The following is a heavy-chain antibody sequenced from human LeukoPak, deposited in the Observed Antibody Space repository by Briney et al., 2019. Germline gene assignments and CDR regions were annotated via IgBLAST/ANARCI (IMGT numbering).Heavy chain of an antibody. J-gene: IGHJ4*02. V-gene: IGHV3-21*01. Sequence: GGSLRLSCAAPGFTFSSYSMNWVRQAPGKGLEWVSSISSSSSYIYYADSVKGRFTISRDNAKNSLYLQTNSLRAEDTAVYYCARGNPLAQQLDLSGYWGQGTLVTVSS. CDR1: GFTFSSYS. D-gene: IGHD6-13*01. CDR2: ISSSSSYI. CDR3: ARGNPLAQQLDLSGY.